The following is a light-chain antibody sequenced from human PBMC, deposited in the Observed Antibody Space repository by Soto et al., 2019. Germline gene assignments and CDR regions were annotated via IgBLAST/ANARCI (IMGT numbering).Light chain of an antibody. CDR2: DVT. Sequence: QSVLTQPASVSGSPGQSITISCTGTSSDIGTYNSVSWYQQHAGKVPKLMIYDVTNRPSGVSDRFSGSKSGNTASLTISGLQADDEADYYCTSYTTSSTLVFGGGTQLTVL. CDR3: TSYTTSSTLV. CDR1: SSDIGTYNS. J-gene: IGLJ2*01. V-gene: IGLV2-14*01.